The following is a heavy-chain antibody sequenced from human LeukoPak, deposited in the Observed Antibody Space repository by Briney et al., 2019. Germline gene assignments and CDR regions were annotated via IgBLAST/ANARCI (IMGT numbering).Heavy chain of an antibody. Sequence: GGSLRLSCAASGFTFGGFSMNWVRQVPGKGLEWVSYISSGSSAIYYADSVKGRFTISRDNAKNSLYLHMSSLRDEDTAVYYCARSRTGNYFDSWGQGTLVTVSS. V-gene: IGHV3-48*02. D-gene: IGHD2-8*02. CDR3: ARSRTGNYFDS. J-gene: IGHJ4*02. CDR2: ISSGSSAI. CDR1: GFTFGGFS.